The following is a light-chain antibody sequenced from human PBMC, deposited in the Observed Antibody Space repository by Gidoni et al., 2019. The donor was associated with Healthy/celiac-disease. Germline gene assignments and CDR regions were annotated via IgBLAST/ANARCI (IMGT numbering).Light chain of an antibody. V-gene: IGKV3-15*01. J-gene: IGKJ1*01. CDR2: GAS. CDR1: QGVSSN. Sequence: EIVMTQSPATLSVSPGERATLSCRASQGVSSNLDWYQQKPGQAPRLLIYGASTRATGIPARFSGSGSGTEFTLTISSLQSEDFAVYYCQQYNNWPRWTFGQGTKVEIK. CDR3: QQYNNWPRWT.